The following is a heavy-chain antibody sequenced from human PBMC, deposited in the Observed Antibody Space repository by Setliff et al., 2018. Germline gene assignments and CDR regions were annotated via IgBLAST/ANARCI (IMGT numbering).Heavy chain of an antibody. CDR1: GGTSRNYG. D-gene: IGHD3-22*01. Sequence: SVKVSCKASGGTSRNYGISWVRQAPGQGLDWMGGIIPIFGTANYAQKFQGRVTITTDDSTNTAYMELSSLRSEDTAVYFCARERGSYDSSTHYTYYFDYWGQGTLVT. J-gene: IGHJ4*02. CDR3: ARERGSYDSSTHYTYYFDY. CDR2: IIPIFGTA. V-gene: IGHV1-69*05.